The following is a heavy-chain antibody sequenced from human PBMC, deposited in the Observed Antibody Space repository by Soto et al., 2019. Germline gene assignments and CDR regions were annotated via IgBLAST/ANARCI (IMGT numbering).Heavy chain of an antibody. CDR2: INPSGGST. J-gene: IGHJ4*02. CDR3: ARDLSPSTYYYDSSGYSPGY. CDR1: GYTFTSYY. V-gene: IGHV1-46*01. Sequence: WASLNVSRKAAGYTFTSYYMHWVRQAPGQGLEWMGIINPSGGSTSYAQKFQGRVTMTRDASTSTVYMELSSLRSEDTAVYYCARDLSPSTYYYDSSGYSPGYWGQGTLVTVSS. D-gene: IGHD3-22*01.